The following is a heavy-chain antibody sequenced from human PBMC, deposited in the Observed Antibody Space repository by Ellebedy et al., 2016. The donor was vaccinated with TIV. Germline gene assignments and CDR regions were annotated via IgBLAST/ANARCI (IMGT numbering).Heavy chain of an antibody. CDR3: TRDLTNIVSGDY. CDR1: GNTFTSYS. D-gene: IGHD5/OR15-5a*01. J-gene: IGHJ4*02. V-gene: IGHV1-2*02. Sequence: AASVKVSCKASGNTFTSYSIYWVRRAPGQGLEWMAWINPNSGGTNYAQKFQGRVTGTRDTSTSTAFLALSRLRSDDTAVYYCTRDLTNIVSGDYWGQGTLVTVSS. CDR2: INPNSGGT.